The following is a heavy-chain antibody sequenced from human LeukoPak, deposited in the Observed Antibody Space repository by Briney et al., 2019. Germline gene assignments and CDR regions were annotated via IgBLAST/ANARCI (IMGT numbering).Heavy chain of an antibody. CDR2: ISSSSSYI. D-gene: IGHD5-18*01. Sequence: GGTLRLSCAASGFTFSSYGMSWVRQAPGKGLEWVSSISSSSSYIYYADSVKGRFTISRDNAKNSLYLQMNSLRAEDTAVYYCAREGDTTVVYFDHWGQGTLVTVSS. J-gene: IGHJ4*02. CDR3: AREGDTTVVYFDH. V-gene: IGHV3-21*01. CDR1: GFTFSSYG.